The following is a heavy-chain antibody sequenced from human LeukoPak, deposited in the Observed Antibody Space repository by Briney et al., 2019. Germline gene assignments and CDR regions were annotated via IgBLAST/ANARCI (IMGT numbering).Heavy chain of an antibody. CDR2: LKQDGSEK. CDR3: AKDPTYGAFDI. D-gene: IGHD2-8*01. J-gene: IGHJ3*02. V-gene: IGHV3-7*03. Sequence: GGSLRLSCAASGFSISLYWMTWVRQAPGKGLEWVANLKQDGSEKYYVDSVKGRFTISRDNSKNTLYLQMNSLRAEDTAVYYCAKDPTYGAFDIWGQGTMVTVSS. CDR1: GFSISLYW.